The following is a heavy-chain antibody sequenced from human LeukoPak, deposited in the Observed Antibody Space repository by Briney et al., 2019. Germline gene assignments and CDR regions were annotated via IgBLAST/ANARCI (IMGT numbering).Heavy chain of an antibody. V-gene: IGHV4-38-2*02. Sequence: SETLSLTCTVSGYSISNGHYWGWIRQPPGKGLEWIGSISHTGSSYYNPSLKSRVTISVDTSKNQFSLRLSSVTAADTAVYYCARVYTGSSWDYYYYMDVWGKGTTVTVSS. CDR1: GYSISNGHY. CDR2: ISHTGSS. J-gene: IGHJ6*03. D-gene: IGHD6-13*01. CDR3: ARVYTGSSWDYYYYMDV.